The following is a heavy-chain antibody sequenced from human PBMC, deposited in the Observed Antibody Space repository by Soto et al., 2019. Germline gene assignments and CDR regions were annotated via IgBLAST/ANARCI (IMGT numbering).Heavy chain of an antibody. CDR2: IYYSGST. Sequence: SETLSLTCTVSGGSISSSSYYWGWIRQPPGKGLEWIGSIYYSGSTYYNPSLKSRVTISVDTSKNQFSLKLSSVTAADTAVYYCARHWGGYCSSTSCHTVNWFDPWGQGTLVTVSS. V-gene: IGHV4-39*01. D-gene: IGHD2-2*01. J-gene: IGHJ5*02. CDR3: ARHWGGYCSSTSCHTVNWFDP. CDR1: GGSISSSSYY.